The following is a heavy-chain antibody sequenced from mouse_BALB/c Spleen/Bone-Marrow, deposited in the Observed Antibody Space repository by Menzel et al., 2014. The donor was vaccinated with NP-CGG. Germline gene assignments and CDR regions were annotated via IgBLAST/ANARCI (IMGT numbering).Heavy chain of an antibody. CDR3: TRKGALITHYYAMDY. Sequence: EVQVVESGGGLVQPGGSRKLSCAASGFTFSSFGMHWVRQAPEKGLEWVAYISSGSSTIYYADTVKGRFTISRDNPKNTLFLQMTSLMSEDTAMYYCTRKGALITHYYAMDYWGQGTSVTVSS. V-gene: IGHV5-17*02. J-gene: IGHJ4*01. CDR1: GFTFSSFG. D-gene: IGHD2-4*01. CDR2: ISSGSSTI.